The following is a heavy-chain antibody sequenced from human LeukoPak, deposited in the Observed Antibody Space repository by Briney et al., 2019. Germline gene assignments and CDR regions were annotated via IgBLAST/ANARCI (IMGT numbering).Heavy chain of an antibody. Sequence: PGGSLRLSCAASGFTFSSYWMTWGRQAPRQGLEWVANIKQDGSEKYVDSVKSRFTISRDNAKNSLYLQMNSLRAEDTAAYCCTRDTGCSGGTCYSFYDYWRQGPLVTVSS. D-gene: IGHD2-15*01. CDR3: TRDTGCSGGTCYSFYDY. J-gene: IGHJ4*02. V-gene: IGHV3-7*01. CDR1: GFTFSSYW. CDR2: IKQDGSEK.